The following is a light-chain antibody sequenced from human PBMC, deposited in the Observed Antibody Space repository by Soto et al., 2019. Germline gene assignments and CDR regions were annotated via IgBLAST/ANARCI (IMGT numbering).Light chain of an antibody. V-gene: IGKV3-20*01. J-gene: IGKJ5*01. CDR1: QSVSSSY. CDR2: GAS. CDR3: QQYGSSPRT. Sequence: EIVLTQSPGTLSLSPGERATLSCRASQSVSSSYLAWYQQKPGQAPRLLIYGASSRATGIPDRFSGSESGTDFTLTISRLEPEDFAVYYWQQYGSSPRTFGQGTRLEIK.